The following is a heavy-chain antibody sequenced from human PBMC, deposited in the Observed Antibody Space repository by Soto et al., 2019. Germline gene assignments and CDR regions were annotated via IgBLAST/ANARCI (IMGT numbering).Heavy chain of an antibody. V-gene: IGHV4-30-4*01. CDR3: TKGPSVDKVDY. CDR2: IYNGGST. J-gene: IGHJ4*02. CDR1: GASITSDKSY. Sequence: QVQLHGSGPGLVEPSQTLSLTCTVSGASITSDKSYCWAWVRQSPEKGLEWIGHIYNGGSTYHNPSLNRRASISVDTAKNQVSLRLNSVSAADTAVYYCTKGPSVDKVDYWGQGILVTVSS. D-gene: IGHD2-21*01.